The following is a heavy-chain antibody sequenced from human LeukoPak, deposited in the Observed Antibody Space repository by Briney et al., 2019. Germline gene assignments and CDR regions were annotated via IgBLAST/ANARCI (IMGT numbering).Heavy chain of an antibody. Sequence: EASVKVSCKASGYTFTGYYMHWVRQAPGQGLEWMGWINPNSGGTNYAQKFQGRVTMTRDTSISTAYMELSRLRSDDTAVYYCARERSGSSFYYYYMDVWGKGTTVTISS. CDR1: GYTFTGYY. CDR2: INPNSGGT. D-gene: IGHD3-10*01. V-gene: IGHV1-2*02. CDR3: ARERSGSSFYYYYMDV. J-gene: IGHJ6*03.